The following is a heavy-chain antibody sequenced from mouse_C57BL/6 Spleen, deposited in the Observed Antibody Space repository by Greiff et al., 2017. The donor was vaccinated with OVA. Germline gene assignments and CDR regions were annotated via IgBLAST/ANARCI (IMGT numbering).Heavy chain of an antibody. CDR3: ARTYYGSSHWYFDG. CDR2: IDPSDSYT. J-gene: IGHJ1*03. D-gene: IGHD1-1*01. Sequence: VQLQQSGAELVRPGTSVKLSCTASGYTFTSYWMHWVKQRPGQGLEWIGVIDPSDSYTNYNPKFKGKATLTVDTSSSNAYRQLSSLTSEDSAVYYWARTYYGSSHWYFDGWGTGTTVTVSS. V-gene: IGHV1-59*01. CDR1: GYTFTSYW.